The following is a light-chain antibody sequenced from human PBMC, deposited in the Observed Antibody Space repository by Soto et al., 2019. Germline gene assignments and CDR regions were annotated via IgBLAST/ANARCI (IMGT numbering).Light chain of an antibody. CDR1: SSDVGSYNL. J-gene: IGLJ2*01. V-gene: IGLV2-23*01. CDR3: CSYAGSQV. Sequence: QSALTQPASVSGSPGQSITISCTGTSSDVGSYNLVSWYQQHPGKAPKLMIYEGSKRPSGVSNRFSGSKSGNTASPTISGLQAEDEADYYCCSYAGSQVFGGVTKLTVL. CDR2: EGS.